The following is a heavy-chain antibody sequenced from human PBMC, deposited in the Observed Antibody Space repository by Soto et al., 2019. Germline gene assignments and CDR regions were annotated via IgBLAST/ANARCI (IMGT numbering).Heavy chain of an antibody. Sequence: EVQVVESGGGLVQPGGSLRLSCAGSGFSFSTYSMNWVRQAPGKGLEWVSYFSSSGGRIYYADSVKGRFTMSRDSAKNSLYLQMNSLRAEDTAVYYCARDRDYRDYVVSAFDIWGQGTMVTVSS. CDR2: FSSSGGRI. V-gene: IGHV3-48*01. D-gene: IGHD4-17*01. J-gene: IGHJ3*02. CDR3: ARDRDYRDYVVSAFDI. CDR1: GFSFSTYS.